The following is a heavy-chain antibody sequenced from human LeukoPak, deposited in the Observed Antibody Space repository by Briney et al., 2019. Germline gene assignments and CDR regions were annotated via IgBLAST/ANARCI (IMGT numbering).Heavy chain of an antibody. CDR2: ISNDGNEK. Sequence: GGSLRLSCAASGFTFSAYVMHWVRQAPGKGLEYVAVISNDGNEKYYADSVKGRFSISRDNSKNTLYLQMSSLRTEDAAVYYCARDGGYTGGWTYGAGDYWGQGNLVTVSS. D-gene: IGHD2-8*02. CDR1: GFTFSAYV. V-gene: IGHV3-30*04. J-gene: IGHJ4*01. CDR3: ARDGGYTGGWTYGAGDY.